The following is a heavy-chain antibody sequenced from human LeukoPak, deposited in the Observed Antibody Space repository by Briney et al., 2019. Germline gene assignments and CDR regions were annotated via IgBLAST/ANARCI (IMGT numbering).Heavy chain of an antibody. CDR1: GFTFSGYA. Sequence: PGRSLRLSCAASGFTFSGYAMHWVRQDPGKGLEWVAVISYDGSNKYYADSVKGRFTISRDNSKNTLYLQMNSLRAEDTAVYYCARAYDFWSGYYHYYYGMDVWGQGTTVTVSS. J-gene: IGHJ6*02. V-gene: IGHV3-30*04. CDR2: ISYDGSNK. CDR3: ARAYDFWSGYYHYYYGMDV. D-gene: IGHD3-3*01.